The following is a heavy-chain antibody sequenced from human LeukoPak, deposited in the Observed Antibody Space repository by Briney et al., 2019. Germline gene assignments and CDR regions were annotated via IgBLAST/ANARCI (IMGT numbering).Heavy chain of an antibody. V-gene: IGHV1-18*01. D-gene: IGHD3-22*01. CDR3: ARDGLGGGYYDSSGYYYGGFAY. CDR2: ISARNGNT. CDR1: GYTFTSFG. J-gene: IGHJ4*02. Sequence: GASVKVSCKASGYTFTSFGISWVRQAPGQGLEWMGWISARNGNTNYAQKLQGRVTMTTDTSASTAYMELRSLRSDDTAVYYCARDGLGGGYYDSSGYYYGGFAYWGQGTLVTVSS.